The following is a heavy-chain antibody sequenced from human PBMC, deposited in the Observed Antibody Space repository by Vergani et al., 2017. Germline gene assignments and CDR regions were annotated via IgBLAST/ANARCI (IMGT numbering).Heavy chain of an antibody. D-gene: IGHD6-6*01. J-gene: IGHJ4*02. V-gene: IGHV3-23*01. CDR2: ISGIGGST. CDR3: AKDRSSVPGGACSY. CDR1: GFTFSSYA. Sequence: VQLLESGGGLVQPGGSLRLSCAASGFTFSSYAMSWVRQAPGKGLEWVSAISGIGGSTYYADSVKGRFTISRDKSKNTLYLQMNSRRAEDTAVYYCAKDRSSVPGGACSYWGQGTLVTVSS.